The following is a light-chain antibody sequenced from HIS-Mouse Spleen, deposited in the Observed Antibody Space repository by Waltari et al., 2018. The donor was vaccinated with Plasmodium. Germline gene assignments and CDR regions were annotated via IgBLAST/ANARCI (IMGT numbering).Light chain of an antibody. CDR2: DAS. V-gene: IGKV3-11*01. CDR3: QQRSNWAPLT. Sequence: EIVLTPSPAPLSLSPGQTATLSCSASPSVSSYLPWYQQKPGQAPRLLIEDASNRAPGTPARFSGSGSGTDFTLTISSLEPEDFAVYYCQQRSNWAPLTFGGGTK. J-gene: IGKJ4*01. CDR1: PSVSSY.